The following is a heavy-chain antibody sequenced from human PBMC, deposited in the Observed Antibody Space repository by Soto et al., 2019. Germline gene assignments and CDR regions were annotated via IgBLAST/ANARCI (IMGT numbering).Heavy chain of an antibody. CDR1: AFTLSSYG. D-gene: IGHD3-16*01. Sequence: GGSLRLSCAAYAFTLSSYGTHWGSQAPGKGLEWVAVIWYDGSNKYYGDSVKGRFTISRDNSKNTLYLQMNSLRAEDTAVYYCARVLEYYYYGMDVWGQGTTVTISS. J-gene: IGHJ6*02. CDR2: IWYDGSNK. V-gene: IGHV3-33*01. CDR3: ARVLEYYYYGMDV.